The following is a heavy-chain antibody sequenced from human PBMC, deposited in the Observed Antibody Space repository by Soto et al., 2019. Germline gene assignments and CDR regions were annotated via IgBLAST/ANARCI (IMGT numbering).Heavy chain of an antibody. CDR1: GFTFSSYG. CDR3: AKTPLYDSSGFGY. D-gene: IGHD3-22*01. J-gene: IGHJ4*02. CDR2: ISYDGSNK. V-gene: IGHV3-30*18. Sequence: GGSLRLSCAASGFTFSSYGMHWVRQAPGKGLEWVAVISYDGSNKYYADSVKGRFTISRDNSKNTLYLQMNSLRAEDTAVYYCAKTPLYDSSGFGYWGQGTLVTVSS.